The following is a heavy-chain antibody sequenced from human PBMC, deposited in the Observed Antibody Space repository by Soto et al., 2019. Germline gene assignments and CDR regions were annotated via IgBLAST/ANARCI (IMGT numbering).Heavy chain of an antibody. CDR2: IRDSGGAI. Sequence: GGSLRLSCAASGFIFNRNAMNWVRQTPGKGLEWVAAIRDSGGAIYYADSVKGRFTISRDNSKNTLYLEMNNLRAEDTAVYYCAKTGKQWLVPDYDYWGQGTLVTVSS. CDR1: GFIFNRNA. V-gene: IGHV3-23*01. J-gene: IGHJ4*02. D-gene: IGHD6-19*01. CDR3: AKTGKQWLVPDYDY.